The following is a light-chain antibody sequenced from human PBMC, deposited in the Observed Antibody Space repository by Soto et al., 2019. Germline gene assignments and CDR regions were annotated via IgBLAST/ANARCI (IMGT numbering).Light chain of an antibody. Sequence: QSALTQPRSVSGSPGQSVTISCTGTGSGLGHYNSVSWYQYHPGKAPKLIIFDVSERPAGVPDRFSVSKSANTASLTISGLQVEDEADYYCCSYAGSYVYVFGTGTKLTVL. V-gene: IGLV2-11*01. CDR1: GSGLGHYNS. CDR2: DVS. CDR3: CSYAGSYVYV. J-gene: IGLJ1*01.